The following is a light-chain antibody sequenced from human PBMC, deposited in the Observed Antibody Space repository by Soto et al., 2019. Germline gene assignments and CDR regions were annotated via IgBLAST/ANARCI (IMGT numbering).Light chain of an antibody. Sequence: ETVMTQSPATLSVSPGERATLSCRASQSVNSNLAWYQQKLGQAPRVLIYGASTRATGIPARFSGSGSETEFILTISSLQPEDFATYYCQQSYSTPPYTFGQGTKLDMK. J-gene: IGKJ2*01. CDR1: QSVNSN. CDR2: GAS. CDR3: QQSYSTPPYT. V-gene: IGKV3-15*01.